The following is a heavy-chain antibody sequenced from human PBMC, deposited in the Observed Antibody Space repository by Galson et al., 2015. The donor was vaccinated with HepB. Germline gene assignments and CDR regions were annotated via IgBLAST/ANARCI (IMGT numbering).Heavy chain of an antibody. CDR2: ISYDGSQR. J-gene: IGHJ1*01. V-gene: IGHV3-30*03. CDR1: GFSLSAYS. CDR3: VRTYDSSWHRYLKF. D-gene: IGHD6-13*01. Sequence: SLRLSCAVSGFSLSAYSMHWVRQAPGKGLEWVAVISYDGSQRYYADSVRGRFTISRDTAENTLYLQLNSLRPEDTGVYYCVRTYDSSWHRYLKFWGQGTQVTVSS.